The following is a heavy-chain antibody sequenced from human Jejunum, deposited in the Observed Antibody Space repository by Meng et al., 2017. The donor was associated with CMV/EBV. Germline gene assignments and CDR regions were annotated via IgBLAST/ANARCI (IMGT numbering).Heavy chain of an antibody. CDR3: ARSSGWMLDY. Sequence: QGRLHASGPGLVKPSQTRALSATVFCVANSCYFWTGIRQAPWKGLEWIGYVDSSGSTYDNPTLKSGIHILLRVSKAQFSRSLTSVTAADTAVYYCARSSGWMLDYWGQGTLVTVSS. D-gene: IGHD6-19*01. J-gene: IGHJ4*02. CDR1: CVANSCYF. V-gene: IGHV4-59*01. CDR2: VDSSGST.